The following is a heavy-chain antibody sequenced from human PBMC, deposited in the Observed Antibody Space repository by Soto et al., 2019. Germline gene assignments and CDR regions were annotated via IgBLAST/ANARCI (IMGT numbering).Heavy chain of an antibody. Sequence: GSLRLSCAASGFTFSSYAMSWVRQAPGKGLEWVSAISGSGGSTYYADSVKGRFTISRDNSKNTLYLQMNSLRAEDTAVYYCAKDPDDYYDILTGYFDYWGQGTLVTVSS. D-gene: IGHD3-9*01. CDR1: GFTFSSYA. CDR3: AKDPDDYYDILTGYFDY. CDR2: ISGSGGST. V-gene: IGHV3-23*01. J-gene: IGHJ4*02.